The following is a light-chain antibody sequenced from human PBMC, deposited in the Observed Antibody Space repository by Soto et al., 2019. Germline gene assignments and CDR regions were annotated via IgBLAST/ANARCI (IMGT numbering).Light chain of an antibody. Sequence: IQMTQSPSTLSSSLGDRVTITCRASQSISSWLAWYQQKTGKAPKLLIYDASSLESGVPSRFSGSGSGTEFNLTISRLQPEDFATYYCQQYNSYSGTFGQGTKVDIK. CDR3: QQYNSYSGT. J-gene: IGKJ1*01. V-gene: IGKV1-5*01. CDR2: DAS. CDR1: QSISSW.